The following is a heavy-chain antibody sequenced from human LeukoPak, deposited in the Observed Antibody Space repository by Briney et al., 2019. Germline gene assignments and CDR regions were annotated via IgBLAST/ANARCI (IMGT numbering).Heavy chain of an antibody. CDR1: GFSLSAYG. V-gene: IGHV3-33*01. Sequence: GGSLRLSCAASGFSLSAYGVHWVRQAPGKGLEWVAVIWYDGTSKDYADSVKGRFTFSRDNSKNTLYLQMNSLTVEDTAVYYCARSQSSSLIDYWGQGALVTVSS. CDR2: IWYDGTSK. D-gene: IGHD6-13*01. CDR3: ARSQSSSLIDY. J-gene: IGHJ4*02.